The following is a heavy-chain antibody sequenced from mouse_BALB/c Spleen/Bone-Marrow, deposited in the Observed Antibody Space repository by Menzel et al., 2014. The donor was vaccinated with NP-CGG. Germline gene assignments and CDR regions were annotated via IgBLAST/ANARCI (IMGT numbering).Heavy chain of an antibody. J-gene: IGHJ3*01. V-gene: IGHV5-6-5*01. CDR1: GFTFSSYA. CDR2: ISSGGST. Sequence: EVKVEESGGGLVKPGGSLKLSCAASGFTFSSYAMSWVRQTPEKRLEWVASISSGGSTYYPDSVKGRFTISRDNARNILYLQMSSLRSEDTAMYYCARAGTTASAWFAYWGQGTLVTVSA. CDR3: ARAGTTASAWFAY. D-gene: IGHD1-2*01.